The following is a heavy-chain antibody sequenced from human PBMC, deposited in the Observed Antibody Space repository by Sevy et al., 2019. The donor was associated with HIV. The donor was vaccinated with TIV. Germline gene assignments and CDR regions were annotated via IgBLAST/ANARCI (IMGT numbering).Heavy chain of an antibody. V-gene: IGHV3-21*01. CDR3: ARDDIVARDYFDF. J-gene: IGHJ4*02. D-gene: IGHD2-15*01. CDR2: ISFSSNYI. Sequence: GESLKISCTASGFTFSSYSMNWVRQAPGKGLEWVSSISFSSNYIYYSDSVRGRFTLSRDNAKNSLYLHMDSLRDEDTALYYCARDDIVARDYFDFWGQGTLVTVSS. CDR1: GFTFSSYS.